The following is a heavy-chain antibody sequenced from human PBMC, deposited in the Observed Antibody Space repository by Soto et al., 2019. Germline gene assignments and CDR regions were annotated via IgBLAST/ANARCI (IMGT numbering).Heavy chain of an antibody. Sequence: ASVKVSCKASGYTFTNYDSNWVRQATGQGLEWMGWMNPNNGNTGYAQKFQDRVTMTRNTSISTAYMELSSLRSEDTAVYYCARVPYYYDSSGYSNWFDPWGQGTLVTSPQ. D-gene: IGHD3-22*01. CDR2: MNPNNGNT. J-gene: IGHJ5*02. CDR1: GYTFTNYD. V-gene: IGHV1-8*01. CDR3: ARVPYYYDSSGYSNWFDP.